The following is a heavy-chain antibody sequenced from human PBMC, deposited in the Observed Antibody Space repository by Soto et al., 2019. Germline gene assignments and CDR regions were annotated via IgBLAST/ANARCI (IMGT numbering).Heavy chain of an antibody. D-gene: IGHD2-8*01. CDR3: AREAELMVYQYYFDY. CDR2: IWYDGSNK. V-gene: IGHV3-33*01. J-gene: IGHJ4*02. CDR1: GFTFSSYG. Sequence: GGSLRLSCAASGFTFSSYGMHWVRQAPGKGLEWVAVIWYDGSNKYYADSVKGRFTISRDNSKNTLYLQMNSLRAEDTAVYYCAREAELMVYQYYFDYWGQGTLVTVSS.